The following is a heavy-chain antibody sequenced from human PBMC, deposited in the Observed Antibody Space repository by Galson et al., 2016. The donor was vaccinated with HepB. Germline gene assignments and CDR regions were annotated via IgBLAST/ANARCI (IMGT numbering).Heavy chain of an antibody. V-gene: IGHV3-48*02. Sequence: SLRLSCAVSGFTFSTYSMDWVRQAPGKGLEWISYISTSSSTIYYADSVKGRFTISRDDATNSLYLQMNSLRDEDTAVYYCARDQTRRGPTTFDNWGQGTLVTVSS. D-gene: IGHD1-26*01. CDR2: ISTSSSTI. J-gene: IGHJ4*02. CDR1: GFTFSTYS. CDR3: ARDQTRRGPTTFDN.